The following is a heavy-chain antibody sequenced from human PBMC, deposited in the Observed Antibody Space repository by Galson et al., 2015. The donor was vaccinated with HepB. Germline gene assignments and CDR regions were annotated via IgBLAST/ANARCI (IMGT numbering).Heavy chain of an antibody. CDR3: ARVGASGYMHYYYYYMDV. V-gene: IGHV3-53*01. Sequence: SLRLSCAASGFTVSSNYMSWVRQAPGKGLEWVSVIYSGGSTYYADSVKGRFTISRDNSKNTLYLQMNSLRAEDTAVYYCARVGASGYMHYYYYYMDVWGKGTTVTVSS. CDR1: GFTVSSNY. J-gene: IGHJ6*03. D-gene: IGHD5-12*01. CDR2: IYSGGST.